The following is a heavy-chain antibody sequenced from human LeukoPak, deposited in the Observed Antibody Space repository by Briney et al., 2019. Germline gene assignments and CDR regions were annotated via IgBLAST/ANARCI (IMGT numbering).Heavy chain of an antibody. Sequence: SETLSLTCTVSSYSISSGYYWGWIRQPPGKGLEWIGSIDHSGSTNYDPSLKSRVTISVDTSKNQFSLKLSSVTAADTAVYYCARLLYYDFWSGYQRGLRYNWFDPWGQGTLVTVSS. CDR2: IDHSGST. D-gene: IGHD3-3*01. CDR1: SYSISSGYY. V-gene: IGHV4-38-2*02. J-gene: IGHJ5*02. CDR3: ARLLYYDFWSGYQRGLRYNWFDP.